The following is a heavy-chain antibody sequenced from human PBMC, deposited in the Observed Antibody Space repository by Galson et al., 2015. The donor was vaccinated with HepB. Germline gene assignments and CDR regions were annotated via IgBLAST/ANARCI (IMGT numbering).Heavy chain of an antibody. J-gene: IGHJ6*03. Sequence: SLRLSCAASGFTFSSYGMHWVRQAPGKGLEWVAVISYDGSNKYYADSVKGRFTISRDNSKNTLYLQMNSLRAEDTAVYYCAKERRYYDFWSGYSLGYYYYMDVWGKGTTVTVSS. V-gene: IGHV3-30*18. CDR2: ISYDGSNK. CDR1: GFTFSSYG. CDR3: AKERRYYDFWSGYSLGYYYYMDV. D-gene: IGHD3-3*01.